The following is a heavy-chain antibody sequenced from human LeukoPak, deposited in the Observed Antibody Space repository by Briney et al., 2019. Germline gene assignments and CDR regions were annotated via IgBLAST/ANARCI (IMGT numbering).Heavy chain of an antibody. CDR2: TNGGGVNT. Sequence: PGGSLRLSCAASGFTFSSYAMSWVRQAPGKGLERVSTTNGGGVNTHYADSVGGRFTISRDNSKNTLFLQMNSLRDEDTAVYYCAKDLYSNYGPADYWGQGNLVTVSS. J-gene: IGHJ4*02. CDR1: GFTFSSYA. CDR3: AKDLYSNYGPADY. V-gene: IGHV3-23*01. D-gene: IGHD4-11*01.